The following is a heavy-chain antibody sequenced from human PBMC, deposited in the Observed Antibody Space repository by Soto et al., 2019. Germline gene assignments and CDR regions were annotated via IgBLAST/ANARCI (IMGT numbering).Heavy chain of an antibody. V-gene: IGHV3-21*01. CDR1: GLTFSSYS. J-gene: IGHJ6*03. CDR3: ARAPTSTYCSSTSCYDYYYYMDV. Sequence: EVQLVESGGGLVKPGGSLRLSCAASGLTFSSYSMSWVRLAPGKGPEWVSSISSSSSYIYYADSVKGRFTISRDNAKNSLYLQMNSLRAEDTAVYYCARAPTSTYCSSTSCYDYYYYMDVWGKGTTVTVSS. CDR2: ISSSSSYI. D-gene: IGHD2-2*01.